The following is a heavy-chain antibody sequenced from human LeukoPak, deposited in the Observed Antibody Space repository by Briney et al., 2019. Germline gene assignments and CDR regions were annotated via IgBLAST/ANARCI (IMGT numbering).Heavy chain of an antibody. V-gene: IGHV4-59*12. CDR2: IYYSGST. J-gene: IGHJ5*02. Sequence: SETLSLTCTVSGGSISSYYWSWIRQPPGKGLEWIGYIYYSGSTNYNPSLKSRVTISVDTSKNQFSLKLSSVTAADTAVYYCANLGRITMVRGVANWFDPWGQGTLVTVSS. CDR3: ANLGRITMVRGVANWFDP. D-gene: IGHD3-10*01. CDR1: GGSISSYY.